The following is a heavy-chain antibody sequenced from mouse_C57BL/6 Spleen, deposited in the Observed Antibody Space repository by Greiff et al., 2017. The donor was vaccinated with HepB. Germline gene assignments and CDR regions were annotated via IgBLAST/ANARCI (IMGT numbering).Heavy chain of an antibody. Sequence: EVKLVESGGGLVKPGGSLKLSCAASGFTFSSYAMSWVRQTPEKRLEWVATISDGGSYTYYPDNVKGRFTISRDNAKNNLYLQMSQLKSEDTAMYYCARDHYDEGDYAMDYWGQGTSVTVSS. D-gene: IGHD2-4*01. V-gene: IGHV5-4*01. J-gene: IGHJ4*01. CDR2: ISDGGSYT. CDR1: GFTFSSYA. CDR3: ARDHYDEGDYAMDY.